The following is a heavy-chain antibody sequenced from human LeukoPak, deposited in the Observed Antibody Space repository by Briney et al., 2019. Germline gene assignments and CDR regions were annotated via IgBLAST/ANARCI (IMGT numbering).Heavy chain of an antibody. CDR1: GGSISSSSYY. CDR2: IYYSGST. Sequence: SETLSLTCTVSGGSISSSSYYWGWIRQPPGKGLEWIGSIYYSGSTYYNPSLKSRVTISVDTSKNQFSLKLSSVTAADTAVYYCARRKGNGYNRVYWGYDYWGQGTLVTVSS. D-gene: IGHD5-24*01. CDR3: ARRKGNGYNRVYWGYDY. V-gene: IGHV4-39*01. J-gene: IGHJ4*02.